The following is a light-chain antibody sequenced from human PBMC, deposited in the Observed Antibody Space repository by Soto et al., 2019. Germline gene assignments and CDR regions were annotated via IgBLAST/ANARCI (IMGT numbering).Light chain of an antibody. CDR1: QSISIN. V-gene: IGKV3-11*01. CDR3: QQRSNWPIT. CDR2: DAS. Sequence: EIVLTQSPGTLSVSPGDRVTLSCRASQSISINLAWYQQKPGQAPRLLIYDASGRATGIPARFSGSGSGTDFTLTISSLEPEDFAVYYCQQRSNWPITFGQGTRLEIK. J-gene: IGKJ5*01.